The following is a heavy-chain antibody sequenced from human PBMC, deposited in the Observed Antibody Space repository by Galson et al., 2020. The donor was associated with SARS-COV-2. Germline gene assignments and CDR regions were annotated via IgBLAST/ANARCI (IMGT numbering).Heavy chain of an antibody. Sequence: GEALKISCAASRFTISDHYMDLFHQPPEKGLEWVCRCRNKPNSYTTQYAASVKGRFTITRENTGNSLYRQMMSRSGDDTAVCYCASAESGATGRDQAAFDLWGQGTMVTVCS. J-gene: IGHJ3*01. CDR3: ASAESGATGRDQAAFDL. V-gene: IGHV3-72*01. D-gene: IGHD2-21*02. CDR1: RFTISDHY. CDR2: CRNKPNSYTT.